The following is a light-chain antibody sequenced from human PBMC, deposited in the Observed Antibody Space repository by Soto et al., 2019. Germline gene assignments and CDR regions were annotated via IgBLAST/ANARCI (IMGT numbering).Light chain of an antibody. V-gene: IGLV2-8*01. J-gene: IGLJ1*01. CDR3: SSFAGGNIYV. CDR2: DVT. Sequence: QSVLAQPPSASGCPGQSVTISCTGTSSDVGGYNYVSWHQQHPGKAPKLIIYDVTKRPSGVPDRFSGSKSGYTASPTVSGLQAEDEADYYCSSFAGGNIYVFGTGTKVTVL. CDR1: SSDVGGYNY.